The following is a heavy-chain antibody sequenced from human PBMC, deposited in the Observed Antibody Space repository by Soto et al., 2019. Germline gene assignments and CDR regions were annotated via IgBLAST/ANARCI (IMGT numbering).Heavy chain of an antibody. V-gene: IGHV4-34*01. Sequence: PSETLSLTCAVSGGSFRGFYWTWLRQTPGKGLEWIGDINHSGSTNYNPSLKSRVTMSVDTSQSQFSLELSRFSLELTSVTAADSAVYYCALSKILTGFYVVYFDFWRRGIQVTVSS. CDR1: GGSFRGFY. CDR3: ALSKILTGFYVVYFDF. J-gene: IGHJ2*01. D-gene: IGHD3-9*01. CDR2: INHSGST.